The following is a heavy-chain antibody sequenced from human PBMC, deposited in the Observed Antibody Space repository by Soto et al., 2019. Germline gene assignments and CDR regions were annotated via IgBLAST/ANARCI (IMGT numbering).Heavy chain of an antibody. V-gene: IGHV1-18*01. CDR3: GGEPEWLRLPGY. CDR1: GYTFTSYG. Sequence: ASVKVSCKASGYTFTSYGISWVRQAPGQGLEWMGWISAYNGNTNYAQKLQGRVTMTTDTSTSTAYMELRSLRSEDTAVYYCGGEPEWLRLPGYWGQGTLVTVSS. D-gene: IGHD5-12*01. CDR2: ISAYNGNT. J-gene: IGHJ4*02.